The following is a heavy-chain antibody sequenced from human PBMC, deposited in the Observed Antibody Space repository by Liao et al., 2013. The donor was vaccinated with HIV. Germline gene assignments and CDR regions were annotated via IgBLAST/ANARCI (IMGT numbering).Heavy chain of an antibody. D-gene: IGHD3-22*01. Sequence: QVQLQESGPGLVKPSETLSLTCTVSGGSISDYYWSWIRQPAGKGLEWIGRIYTSGTISYNPSLKSRVSMSVDTSKNQISLRLSSVTAADTAVYYCARDDSAYYSYYFDYWGQGTLVTVSS. V-gene: IGHV4-4*07. J-gene: IGHJ4*02. CDR2: IYTSGTI. CDR1: GGSISDYY. CDR3: ARDDSAYYSYYFDY.